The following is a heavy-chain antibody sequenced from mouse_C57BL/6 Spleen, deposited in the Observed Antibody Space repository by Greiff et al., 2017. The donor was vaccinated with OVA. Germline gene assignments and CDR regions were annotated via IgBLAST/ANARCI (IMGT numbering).Heavy chain of an antibody. Sequence: VQLQQSGPELVKPGASVKISCKASGYSFTDYNMNWVKQSNGTSLEWIGVFNPNYGHTSYNQKFNGKATLTVDKSSSTAYMQLNSLTSEDSAVYYCAISNYGFDYWGQGTTRTVSS. V-gene: IGHV1-39*01. CDR3: AISNYGFDY. CDR1: GYSFTDYN. J-gene: IGHJ2*01. CDR2: FNPNYGHT. D-gene: IGHD2-5*01.